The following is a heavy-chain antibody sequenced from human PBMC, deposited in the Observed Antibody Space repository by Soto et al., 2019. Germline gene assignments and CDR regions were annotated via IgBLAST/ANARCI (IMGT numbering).Heavy chain of an antibody. V-gene: IGHV3-23*01. J-gene: IGHJ4*02. Sequence: QAPGKGLEWVSGISGSGVSTHYADSVKGRFTISRDNSKNTLYLQMNILRGEDTAAYYWAEEVGYSSGYDCFDYWGQGTLVTVSS. CDR3: AEEVGYSSGYDCFDY. D-gene: IGHD6-19*01. CDR2: ISGSGVST.